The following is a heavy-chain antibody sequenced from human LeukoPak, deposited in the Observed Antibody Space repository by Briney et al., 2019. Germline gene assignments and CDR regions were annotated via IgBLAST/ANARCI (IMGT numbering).Heavy chain of an antibody. Sequence: SETLSLTCAVYGGSFSGYYWSWIRQPPGKGLEWIGEINHSGSTNYNPSLKSRVTISVDTSKNQFSLKLSSVTAADTAVYYCARYHCSATSCSSFDYWGQGVQVTVSS. J-gene: IGHJ4*02. CDR1: GGSFSGYY. V-gene: IGHV4-34*01. CDR3: ARYHCSATSCSSFDY. D-gene: IGHD2-2*01. CDR2: INHSGST.